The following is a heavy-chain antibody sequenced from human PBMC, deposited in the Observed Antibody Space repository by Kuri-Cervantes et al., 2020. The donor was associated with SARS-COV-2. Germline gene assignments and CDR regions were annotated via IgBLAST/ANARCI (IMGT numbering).Heavy chain of an antibody. V-gene: IGHV3-21*01. CDR3: AKDRPHAVIVVVPAAISSYFDY. J-gene: IGHJ4*02. Sequence: GESLKISCVASGFTLTKYTMTWVRQAPGKALEWVSPISGSGSYIYYADSMKGRFTISRESGGNSLYLDIHNLRGDDTAVYYCAKDRPHAVIVVVPAAISSYFDYWGQGTLVTVSS. D-gene: IGHD2-2*01. CDR1: GFTLTKYT. CDR2: ISGSGSYI.